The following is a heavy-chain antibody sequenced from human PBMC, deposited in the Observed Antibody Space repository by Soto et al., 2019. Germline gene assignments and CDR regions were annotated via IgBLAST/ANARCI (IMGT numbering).Heavy chain of an antibody. D-gene: IGHD3-22*01. Sequence: PSETLSLTCTVFGGSISSDDYYWSWIRQHPGEGLEWIANIYNRGSTYYNPSLKSRVTISLDTSKKQFSLKLSSVTAADTAVYYCSRARYYSDSTGYPLFDFWGQGTLVTVSS. CDR3: SRARYYSDSTGYPLFDF. V-gene: IGHV4-31*03. CDR2: IYNRGST. CDR1: GGSISSDDYY. J-gene: IGHJ4*02.